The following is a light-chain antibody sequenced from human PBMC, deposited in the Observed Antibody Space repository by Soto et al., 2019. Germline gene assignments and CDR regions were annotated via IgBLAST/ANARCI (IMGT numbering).Light chain of an antibody. V-gene: IGKV3-11*01. CDR1: QSVSSY. J-gene: IGKJ4*01. Sequence: EIVLTQSPATLSLSPGERATLSCRASQSVSSYLAWYQQKPGQAPRLPIYDASNRATGIPARFSGGGSGTDFTLTISSLEPEDFAVYYCHQRSNWPPTFGGGTKVDIK. CDR2: DAS. CDR3: HQRSNWPPT.